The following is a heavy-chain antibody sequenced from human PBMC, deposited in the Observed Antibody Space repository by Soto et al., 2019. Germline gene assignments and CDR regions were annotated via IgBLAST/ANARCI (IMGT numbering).Heavy chain of an antibody. Sequence: QVQLQESGPGLVKPSQTLSLTCTVSGGSISSGGYYWSWIRQHPGKGLEWIGYIYYSGSTYYNPCLKSRVTISVYTSKNQFSLKLSSVTAADTAVYYCARDSPILCFGEFGADSGAFDIGGQGTMVTVSS. D-gene: IGHD3-10*01. CDR1: GGSISSGGYY. CDR3: ARDSPILCFGEFGADSGAFDI. CDR2: IYYSGST. V-gene: IGHV4-31*03. J-gene: IGHJ3*02.